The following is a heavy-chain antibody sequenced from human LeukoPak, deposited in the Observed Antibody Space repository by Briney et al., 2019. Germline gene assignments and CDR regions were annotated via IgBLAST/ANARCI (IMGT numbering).Heavy chain of an antibody. CDR2: ISSSSSYI. Sequence: GGSLRLSCAASGFTFSSYAMHWVRQAPGKGLEWVSSISSSSSYIYYADSVKGRFTISRDNAKNSLYLQMNSLRAEDTAVYYCARGVIATGGNDFDYWGQGTLVTVSS. V-gene: IGHV3-21*01. CDR1: GFTFSSYA. D-gene: IGHD6-13*01. CDR3: ARGVIATGGNDFDY. J-gene: IGHJ4*02.